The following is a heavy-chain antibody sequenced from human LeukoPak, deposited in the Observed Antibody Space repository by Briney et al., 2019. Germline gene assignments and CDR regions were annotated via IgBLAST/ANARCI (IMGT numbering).Heavy chain of an antibody. V-gene: IGHV1-18*01. CDR3: ARGPFIPNYYDSSGPGAFDI. CDR1: GYTFTSYG. D-gene: IGHD3-22*01. Sequence: ASVKVSCKASGYTFTSYGISWVRQAPGQGLEWMGWISAYNGNTNYAQKLQGRVTMTIDTSTSAAYMELRSLRSDDTAVYYCARGPFIPNYYDSSGPGAFDIWGQGTMVTVSS. J-gene: IGHJ3*02. CDR2: ISAYNGNT.